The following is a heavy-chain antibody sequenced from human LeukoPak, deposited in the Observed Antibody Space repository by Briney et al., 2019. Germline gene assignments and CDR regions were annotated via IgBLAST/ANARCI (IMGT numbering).Heavy chain of an antibody. CDR2: IYTSGST. J-gene: IGHJ6*02. CDR3: ASLGIVGATTHSGMDV. CDR1: GGSISSGSYY. D-gene: IGHD1-26*01. Sequence: SQTLSLTCTVSGGSISSGSYYWSWIRQPAGKGLEWIGRIYTSGSTNYNPSLKSRVTISVDTSKNQFSLKLSSVTAADTAVYYCASLGIVGATTHSGMDVWGQGTTVTVSS. V-gene: IGHV4-61*02.